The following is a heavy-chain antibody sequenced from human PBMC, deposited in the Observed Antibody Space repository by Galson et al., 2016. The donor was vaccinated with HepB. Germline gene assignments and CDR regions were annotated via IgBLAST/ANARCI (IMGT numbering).Heavy chain of an antibody. CDR3: VFSDHVWGTYRFGTY. CDR1: GFSFSSVGVG. CDR2: VYYNDDK. J-gene: IGHJ4*02. Sequence: PALVKPTQTLTLTCTFSGFSFSSVGVGVGWIRQPPGKALEWLALVYYNDDKRYSPSLKTRLTITKDTSKNQVVLTLTNMDPVDTATYYCVFSDHVWGTYRFGTYWGQGTVVTVSS. V-gene: IGHV2-5*01. D-gene: IGHD3-16*02.